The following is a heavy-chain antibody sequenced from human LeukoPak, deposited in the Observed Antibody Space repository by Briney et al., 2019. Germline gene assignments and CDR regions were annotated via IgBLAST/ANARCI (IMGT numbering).Heavy chain of an antibody. J-gene: IGHJ4*02. D-gene: IGHD3-3*01. CDR1: GGSISSGGYY. CDR3: AKQEYDFWSGYPY. V-gene: IGHV3-53*01. Sequence: LSLTCTVSGGSISSGGYYWSWIRQAPGKGLEWVSVIYSGGSTYYADSVKGRFTISRDNPKNTLYLQMNSLKAEDTAVYYCAKQEYDFWSGYPYWGQGTLLTVSS. CDR2: IYSGGST.